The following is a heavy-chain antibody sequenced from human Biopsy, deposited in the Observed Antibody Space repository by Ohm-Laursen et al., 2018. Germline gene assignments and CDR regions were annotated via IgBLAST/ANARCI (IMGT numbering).Heavy chain of an antibody. D-gene: IGHD3-3*01. Sequence: GTLSLTCSVSGGSIVSYYWTWIRQPPGKGLEWIGHVYNGGITNYNPSLKSRVTISKDTSKNQFSLQVNSVTAADTAVYYCARTPRDSFWSGSYKRGLWFDPWGQGTLVIVSS. CDR3: ARTPRDSFWSGSYKRGLWFDP. J-gene: IGHJ5*02. CDR1: GGSIVSYY. V-gene: IGHV4-59*01. CDR2: VYNGGIT.